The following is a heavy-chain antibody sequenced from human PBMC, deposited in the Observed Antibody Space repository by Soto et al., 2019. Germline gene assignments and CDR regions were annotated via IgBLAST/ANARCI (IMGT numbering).Heavy chain of an antibody. CDR1: GGTFSSYA. Sequence: QVQLVQSGAEVKKPGSSVKVSCKASGGTFSSYAISWVRQAPGQGLEWMGGIIPIFGTANYAQKFQGRVTITADESTSTAYMELSSLRSEDTAVYYCARASYDYVWGSYRYTSHPDYLGQGTLVTVSS. J-gene: IGHJ4*02. V-gene: IGHV1-69*01. D-gene: IGHD3-16*02. CDR2: IIPIFGTA. CDR3: ARASYDYVWGSYRYTSHPDY.